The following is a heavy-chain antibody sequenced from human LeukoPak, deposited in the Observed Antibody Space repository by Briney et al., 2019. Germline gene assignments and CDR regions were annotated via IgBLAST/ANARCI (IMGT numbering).Heavy chain of an antibody. CDR2: IYHSGST. CDR1: GGSFSGYY. V-gene: IGHV4-34*01. Sequence: SETLSLTCAVYGGSFSGYYWSWIRQPPKKGLEWIGEIYHSGSTNYNPSLKSRVTISVDKSKNQFSLKLSSVTAADTAVYYCARRMATFDYWGQGTLVTVSS. D-gene: IGHD5-24*01. CDR3: ARRMATFDY. J-gene: IGHJ4*02.